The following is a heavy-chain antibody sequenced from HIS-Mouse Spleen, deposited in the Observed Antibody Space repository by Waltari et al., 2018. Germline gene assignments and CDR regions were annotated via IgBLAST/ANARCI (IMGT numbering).Heavy chain of an antibody. CDR3: AKASSGWLDY. J-gene: IGHJ4*02. CDR2: ISYDGSNK. V-gene: IGHV3-30*18. CDR1: GFTFSSYG. Sequence: QVQLVESGGGVVQPGRSLRLSCAASGFTFSSYGMHWARQAPGKGLEWGAVISYDGSNKYYADSVKGRFTISRDNSKNTLYLQMNSLRAEDTAVYYCAKASSGWLDYWGQGTLVTVSS. D-gene: IGHD6-19*01.